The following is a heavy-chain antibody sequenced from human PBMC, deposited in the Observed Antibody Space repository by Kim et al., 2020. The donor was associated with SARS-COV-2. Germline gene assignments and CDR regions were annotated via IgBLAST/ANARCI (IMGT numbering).Heavy chain of an antibody. D-gene: IGHD6-13*01. V-gene: IGHV3-21*01. J-gene: IGHJ4*02. CDR3: ASIYSSSWLVDY. Sequence: YADSVKGRFTISRDNAKNSLYLQMNSLRAEDTAVYYCASIYSSSWLVDYWGQGTLVTVSS.